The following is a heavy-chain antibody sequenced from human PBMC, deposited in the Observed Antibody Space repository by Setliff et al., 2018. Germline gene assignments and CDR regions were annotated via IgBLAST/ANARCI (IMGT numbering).Heavy chain of an antibody. CDR3: ARVGRYVDTAMVFDY. Sequence: ASVKVSCKASGYTFTSYYMHWVRQAPGQGLEWMGIINPSGGSTSYAQEFQGRVTVTRDTSTSTVYMELSSLRSEDTAVYYCARVGRYVDTAMVFDYWGQGTLVTVSS. CDR1: GYTFTSYY. V-gene: IGHV1-46*01. CDR2: INPSGGST. J-gene: IGHJ4*02. D-gene: IGHD5-18*01.